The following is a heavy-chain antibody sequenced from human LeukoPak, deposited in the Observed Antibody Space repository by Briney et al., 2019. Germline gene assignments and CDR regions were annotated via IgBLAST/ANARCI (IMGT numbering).Heavy chain of an antibody. J-gene: IGHJ4*02. D-gene: IGHD6-13*01. CDR2: ISYDGKNK. CDR1: GFTFSNYA. CDR3: ASGYGSSWHYFNY. Sequence: GSLRLSCAASGFTFSNYAMHWVRQAPGKGLEWVGIISYDGKNKYYADSVKGRFTISRDSSKDTLYLQMNTLRAEDTALYYCASGYGSSWHYFNYWGQGTLVIVSS. V-gene: IGHV3-30*04.